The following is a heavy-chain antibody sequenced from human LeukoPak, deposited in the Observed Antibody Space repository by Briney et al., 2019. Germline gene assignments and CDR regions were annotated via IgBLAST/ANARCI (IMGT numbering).Heavy chain of an antibody. D-gene: IGHD2-8*01. V-gene: IGHV3-72*01. CDR2: VRNKTKSYTT. J-gene: IGHJ4*02. Sequence: GGSLRLSCAASGFTFSDHYMDWVRQSPGKGLEWVGRVRNKTKSYTTEYAASVKGRFTISRDDSKNSLYLQMNSLKIEDTAVYYCARVEGCTNGVCYYYFDYWGQGTLVTVSS. CDR1: GFTFSDHY. CDR3: ARVEGCTNGVCYYYFDY.